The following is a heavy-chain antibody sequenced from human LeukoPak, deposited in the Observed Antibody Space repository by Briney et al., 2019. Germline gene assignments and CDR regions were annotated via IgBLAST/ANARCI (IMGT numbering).Heavy chain of an antibody. Sequence: GGSLRLSCVDSGFTLSSYWMSWVRQAPGKGLEWVANIKQDGSEKYYVDSVRGRFTISRDNVKNSLYLQMNSVRAEDTAVYYCARGGNFYYDCSGYHGDYWGQGTLVTVSS. CDR2: IKQDGSEK. D-gene: IGHD3-22*01. CDR1: GFTLSSYW. CDR3: ARGGNFYYDCSGYHGDY. J-gene: IGHJ4*02. V-gene: IGHV3-7*01.